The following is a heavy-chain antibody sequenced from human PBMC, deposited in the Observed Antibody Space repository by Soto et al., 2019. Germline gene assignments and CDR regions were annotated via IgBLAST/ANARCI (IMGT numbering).Heavy chain of an antibody. CDR1: GYTFTSYG. D-gene: IGHD5-12*01. CDR2: ISAYNGNT. Sequence: QVPLVKSGADVKKPGASVKVSCKASGYTFTSYGISWVRQAPGQGLEWMGWISAYNGNTNYAQKLQGRVTMTTDTSTSTAYMELRSLRSNDTAVYYCARDAPSLSSEMATKETDYWGQGTLVTVSS. CDR3: ARDAPSLSSEMATKETDY. J-gene: IGHJ4*02. V-gene: IGHV1-18*01.